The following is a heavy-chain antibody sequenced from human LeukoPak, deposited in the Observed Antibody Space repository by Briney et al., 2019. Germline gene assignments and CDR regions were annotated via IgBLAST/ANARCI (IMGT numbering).Heavy chain of an antibody. CDR1: GGSISSGGYS. CDR3: ARFWVDSFDY. J-gene: IGHJ4*02. D-gene: IGHD3-16*01. V-gene: IGHV4-30-4*07. Sequence: SETLSLTCTVSGGSISSGGYSWSWIRQPPGKGLEWIGYIYYSGSTYYNPSLKSRVTISVDTSKNQFSLKLSSVTAADTAVYYCARFWVDSFDYWGQGTLVTVSS. CDR2: IYYSGST.